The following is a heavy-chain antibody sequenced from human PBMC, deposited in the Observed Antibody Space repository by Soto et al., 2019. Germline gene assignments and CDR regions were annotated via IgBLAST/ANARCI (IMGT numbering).Heavy chain of an antibody. CDR3: ARDSSSWFGYYYYMDV. J-gene: IGHJ6*03. CDR2: INPSGGST. CDR1: GYAFTSYY. V-gene: IGHV1-46*01. D-gene: IGHD6-13*01. Sequence: GASVKVSCKASGYAFTSYYMHWVRQAPGQGLEWMGIINPSGGSTSYAQKFQGRVTMTRDTSTSTAYMELSSLRTEDTAVYYCARDSSSWFGYYYYMDVWGKGTTVTVSS.